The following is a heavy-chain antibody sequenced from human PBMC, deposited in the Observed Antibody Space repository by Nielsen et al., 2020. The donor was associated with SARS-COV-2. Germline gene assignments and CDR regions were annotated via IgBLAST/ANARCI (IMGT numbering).Heavy chain of an antibody. J-gene: IGHJ3*02. V-gene: IGHV3-21*01. CDR1: GFTFSSYS. CDR3: ARDYSSSRGAFDI. CDR2: ISSSSSYI. Sequence: GSLRLSCAASGFTFSSYSMNWVRQAPGKGLEWASSISSSSSYIYYADSVKGRFTISRDNAKNSLYLQMNSLRAEDTAVYYCARDYSSSRGAFDIWGQGTMVTVSS. D-gene: IGHD2-21*01.